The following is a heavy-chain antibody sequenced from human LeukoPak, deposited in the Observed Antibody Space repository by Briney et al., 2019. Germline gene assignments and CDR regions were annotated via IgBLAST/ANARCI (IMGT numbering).Heavy chain of an antibody. CDR3: ATYSILNAREFRY. V-gene: IGHV3-7*01. Sequence: GGSLRLSCAGSGFTFSNSWMGWVRQAPGKGLEWVANVQHIGGETYYVDSVKGRFTISRDNAKNSVYLQMKSLGADDTAVYYCATYSILNAREFRYWGQGTLVTVTS. J-gene: IGHJ1*01. D-gene: IGHD4-11*01. CDR1: GFTFSNSW. CDR2: VQHIGGET.